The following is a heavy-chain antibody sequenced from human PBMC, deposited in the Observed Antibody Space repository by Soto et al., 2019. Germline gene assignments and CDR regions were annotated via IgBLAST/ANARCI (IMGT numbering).Heavy chain of an antibody. D-gene: IGHD6-25*01. V-gene: IGHV4-34*01. J-gene: IGHJ5*02. CDR3: ARGRLLTPWFDP. CDR1: GGSLRGYY. CDR2: INHSGST. Sequence: SVTLSLKCAVNGGSLRGYYCCWIRQPPGKGLEWIGEINHSGSTNYNPSLKSRVTISVDTSKNQFSLKLSSVTAADTAVYYCARGRLLTPWFDPWGQGTLVT.